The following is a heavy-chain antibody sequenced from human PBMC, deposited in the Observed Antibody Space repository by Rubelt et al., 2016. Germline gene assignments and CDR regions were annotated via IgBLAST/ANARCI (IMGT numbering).Heavy chain of an antibody. CDR1: GYSISSYH. CDR2: LSNGGST. V-gene: IGHV4-59*01. CDR3: AREEGWQQPIGY. J-gene: IGHJ4*01. Sequence: QVQLQESGPGLVKPSDTLSLTCAVSGYSISSYHWSWIRQPPGRGLEWIGNLSNGGSTNYNPSLKSRVTMSVDTSKNQFALTLTSVTAADTAVYYCAREEGWQQPIGYWGQGALVTVSS. D-gene: IGHD6-13*01.